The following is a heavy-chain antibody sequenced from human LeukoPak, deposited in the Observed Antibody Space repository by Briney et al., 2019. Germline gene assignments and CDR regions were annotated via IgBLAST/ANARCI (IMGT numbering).Heavy chain of an antibody. CDR3: ARQLAVSSINSDY. J-gene: IGHJ4*02. V-gene: IGHV5-51*01. D-gene: IGHD2-8*02. CDR2: IYPGDSDT. Sequence: GESLKISCKGPGYSFTSYWIGWVRQMPGKGLECMGIIYPGDSDTRYSPSFQGQVTISADKSISTAYLQWSSLKASDTAMYYCARQLAVSSINSDYWGQGTLVTVSS. CDR1: GYSFTSYW.